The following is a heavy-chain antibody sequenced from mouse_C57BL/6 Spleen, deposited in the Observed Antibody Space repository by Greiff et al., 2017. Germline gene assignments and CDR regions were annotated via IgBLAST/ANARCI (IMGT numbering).Heavy chain of an antibody. D-gene: IGHD1-1*01. V-gene: IGHV1-42*01. J-gene: IGHJ1*03. Sequence: VQLQQSGPELVKPGASVKISCKASGYSFTGYYMNWVKQSPEKSLEWIGEINPSTGGTTYNQKFKAKATLTVEKSSSTAYMQLKSLTSEDSAVYYCARYYYGSSPYWYFDVWGTGTTVTVSS. CDR3: ARYYYGSSPYWYFDV. CDR1: GYSFTGYY. CDR2: INPSTGGT.